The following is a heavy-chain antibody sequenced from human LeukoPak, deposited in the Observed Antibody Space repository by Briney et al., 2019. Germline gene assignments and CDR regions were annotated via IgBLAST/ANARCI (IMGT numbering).Heavy chain of an antibody. CDR2: IDHSGST. CDR1: GGSFSGYY. J-gene: IGHJ4*02. Sequence: SETLSLTCAVYGGSFSGYYWSWIRQPPGKGLEWIGEIDHSGSTNYNPSLKSRVTISVDTSKNQFSLKLSSVTAADTAVYYCARSQVYWGQGTLVTVSS. CDR3: ARSQVY. V-gene: IGHV4-34*01.